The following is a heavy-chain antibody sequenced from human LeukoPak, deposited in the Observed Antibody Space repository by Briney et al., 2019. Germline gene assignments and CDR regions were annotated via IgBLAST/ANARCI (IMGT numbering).Heavy chain of an antibody. CDR2: IRSKANVYAT. CDR3: TRIQWLGEYNWFDP. D-gene: IGHD6-19*01. J-gene: IGHJ5*02. V-gene: IGHV3-73*01. Sequence: GGSLKLSCAASGFTFSGSGMHWVRQASGKGLEWVGRIRSKANVYATAYAASVKGRFTISRDDSQNTAYLQMNSLKTEDTALYYCTRIQWLGEYNWFDPWGQGTLVTVSS. CDR1: GFTFSGSG.